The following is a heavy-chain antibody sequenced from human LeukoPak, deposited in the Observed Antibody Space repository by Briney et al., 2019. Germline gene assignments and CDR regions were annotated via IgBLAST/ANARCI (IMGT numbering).Heavy chain of an antibody. CDR3: ARSHDHLWGDYPDY. CDR1: GGSIDSTNW. Sequence: SETLSLTCDVSGGSIDSTNWWNWVRQPPGKGLEWIGEIHHDGTINYNPSLKSRVTLSVDKSKNQFSLRLNSVTAADTAMYYCARSHDHLWGDYPDYWGQGTLVTVSS. V-gene: IGHV4/OR15-8*01. CDR2: IHHDGTI. D-gene: IGHD3-16*01. J-gene: IGHJ4*02.